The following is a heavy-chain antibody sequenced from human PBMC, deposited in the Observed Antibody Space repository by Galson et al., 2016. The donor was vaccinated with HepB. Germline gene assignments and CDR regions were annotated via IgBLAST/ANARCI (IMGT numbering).Heavy chain of an antibody. D-gene: IGHD6-19*01. CDR1: GFTFSNYA. J-gene: IGHJ4*02. CDR2: IDGPTPNT. CDR3: TTWLSHHFDY. Sequence: SLRLSCAASGFTFSNYALSWVRRAPGKGLEWVSHIDGPTPNTHYEDAVRGRFSIYRDNSRDTLYLQMDSLTAEDSAIYYCTTWLSHHFDYWGQGTRVTVSS. V-gene: IGHV3-23*01.